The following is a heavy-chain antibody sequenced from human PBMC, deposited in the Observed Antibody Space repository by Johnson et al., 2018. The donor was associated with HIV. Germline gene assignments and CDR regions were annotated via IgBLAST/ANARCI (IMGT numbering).Heavy chain of an antibody. CDR3: ARDIGHTPPDAFDI. CDR1: GFTFDDYG. Sequence: VQLVESGGGVVRPGGSLRLSCAASGFTFDDYGMSWVRQAPGQGLEWVSGINWNGGSTGYADSVKGRSTISRDNSKNTLYLQRNSLRAEDTAVYDCARDIGHTPPDAFDIWGQGTMVTVSS. CDR2: INWNGGST. V-gene: IGHV3-20*01. D-gene: IGHD3-16*02. J-gene: IGHJ3*02.